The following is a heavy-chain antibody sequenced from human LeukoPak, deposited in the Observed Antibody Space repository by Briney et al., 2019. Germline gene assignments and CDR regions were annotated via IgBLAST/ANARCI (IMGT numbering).Heavy chain of an antibody. D-gene: IGHD3-10*01. CDR2: IYYNGST. V-gene: IGHV4-39*07. CDR3: ARLAGSGRPIEY. CDR1: GGSISSSSYY. Sequence: SETLSLTCTVSGGSISSSSYYWGWIRQPPGKGLEWIGSIYYNGSTYYNPSLRSRVTISVDTSKNQFSLKVSSVTAADTAVYYCARLAGSGRPIEYWGQGTLVTVSS. J-gene: IGHJ4*02.